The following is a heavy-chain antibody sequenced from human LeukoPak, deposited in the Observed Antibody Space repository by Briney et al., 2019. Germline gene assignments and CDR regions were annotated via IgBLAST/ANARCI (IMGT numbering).Heavy chain of an antibody. CDR1: GGSFSGYY. J-gene: IGHJ5*02. V-gene: IGHV4-34*01. D-gene: IGHD2-2*01. Sequence: SETLSLTCAVYGGSFSGYYWSWVRQPPGKGLEWIGEINHSGSTNYNPSLKSRVTISVDTSKNQFSLKLSSVTAADTAVYYCARGHPNCSSTSCWFDPWGQGTLVTVSS. CDR3: ARGHPNCSSTSCWFDP. CDR2: INHSGST.